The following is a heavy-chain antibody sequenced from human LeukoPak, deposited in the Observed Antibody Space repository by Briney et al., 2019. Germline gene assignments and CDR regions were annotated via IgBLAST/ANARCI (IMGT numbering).Heavy chain of an antibody. CDR3: ARGSHYDFWSGYSPYYYYYMDV. CDR1: GGSISSGSYY. CDR2: IYTSGST. J-gene: IGHJ6*03. V-gene: IGHV4-61*02. Sequence: PSQTLSLTCTVSGGSISSGSYYWSWIRQPAGKGLEWIGRIYTSGSTNYNPSLKSRVTISVDTSKNQFSLKLSSVTAADTAVYYCARGSHYDFWSGYSPYYYYYMDVWGKGTTVTVSS. D-gene: IGHD3-3*01.